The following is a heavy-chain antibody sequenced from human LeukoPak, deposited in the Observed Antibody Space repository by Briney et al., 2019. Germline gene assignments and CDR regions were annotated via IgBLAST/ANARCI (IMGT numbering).Heavy chain of an antibody. CDR1: GFTFSNYW. V-gene: IGHV3-23*01. D-gene: IGHD5-18*01. J-gene: IGHJ4*02. CDR3: VRYTTTFAD. CDR2: IGAKVPDT. Sequence: GGSLRLSCAASGFTFSNYWMSWVRQAPGEGLQWVSSIGAKVPDTNYADSVRGRFTISRDNSKNTLYLQMNSLRAEDTAIYYCVRYTTTFADWGQGTLVTVSS.